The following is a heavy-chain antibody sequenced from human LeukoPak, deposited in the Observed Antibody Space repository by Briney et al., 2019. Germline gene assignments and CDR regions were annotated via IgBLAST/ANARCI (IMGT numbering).Heavy chain of an antibody. CDR1: GFTFSNSS. J-gene: IGHJ4*02. CDR2: ISSSSSDA. D-gene: IGHD3-3*01. Sequence: GGSLRLSCAASGFTFSNSSMNWVRQAPGKGLEWVSYISSSSSDAYYADSVKGRFTISRDNAKNSLYLQMNSLRAEDTAVYYCARGFWSGSNHWGQGTLVIVSS. CDR3: ARGFWSGSNH. V-gene: IGHV3-48*01.